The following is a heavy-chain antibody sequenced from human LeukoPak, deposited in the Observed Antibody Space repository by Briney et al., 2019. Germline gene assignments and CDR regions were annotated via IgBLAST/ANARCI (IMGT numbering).Heavy chain of an antibody. CDR2: IYYSGST. CDR1: GGSISRYY. Sequence: SETLSLTCTVSGGSISRYYWNWIRQPPGKGLEWIGYIYYSGSTNYNPSLKSRVTISVDTSKNQFSLKLSSVTAADTAVYYCAREWPPSDWGQGTLVTVSS. D-gene: IGHD5-24*01. V-gene: IGHV4-59*01. CDR3: AREWPPSD. J-gene: IGHJ4*02.